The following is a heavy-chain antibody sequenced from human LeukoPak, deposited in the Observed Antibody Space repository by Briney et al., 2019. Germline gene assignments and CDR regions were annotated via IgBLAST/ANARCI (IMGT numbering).Heavy chain of an antibody. D-gene: IGHD3-22*01. Sequence: QPGGSLRLSCEASGFVFGHSWMSWVRQAPGKGLEWVANINLDGSEINYLDSLTGRLTIPRDIAKDSLYLQMNGLRAEDTAVYFCVRDRGYSTFDYWGQGTLVTVSS. V-gene: IGHV3-7*03. CDR3: VRDRGYSTFDY. CDR2: INLDGSEI. CDR1: GFVFGHSW. J-gene: IGHJ4*02.